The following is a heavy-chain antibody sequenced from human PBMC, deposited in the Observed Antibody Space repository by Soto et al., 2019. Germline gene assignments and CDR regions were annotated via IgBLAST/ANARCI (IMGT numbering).Heavy chain of an antibody. CDR1: GGTFSSYA. J-gene: IGHJ5*02. CDR2: IIPILGTA. V-gene: IGHV1-69*13. CDR3: ARVPRGDYYDSSGGFDT. Sequence: ASVKVSCKASGGTFSSYAISWVRQAPGQGLEWMGGIIPILGTANYAQKFQGRVTITADESTSTAYMELSSLRSEDTAVYYCARVPRGDYYDSSGGFDTWGQGTLVTVSS. D-gene: IGHD3-22*01.